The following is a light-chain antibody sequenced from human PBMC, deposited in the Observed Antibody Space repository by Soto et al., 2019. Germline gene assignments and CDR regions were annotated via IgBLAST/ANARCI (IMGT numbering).Light chain of an antibody. CDR3: QQYIRWPLT. J-gene: IGKJ4*01. V-gene: IGKV3-15*01. Sequence: EIVMTQFPVTLSVSPGARVPLSGRASQSIGSTLAWYLQQPGQPPRLLIYDASTRATDIPARFSGSGSGTEFTLAISSLQSEDFAVYYCQQYIRWPLTFGGGTNV. CDR1: QSIGST. CDR2: DAS.